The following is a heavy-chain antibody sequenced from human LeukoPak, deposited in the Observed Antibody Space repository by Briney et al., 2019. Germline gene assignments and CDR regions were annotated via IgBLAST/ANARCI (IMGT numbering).Heavy chain of an antibody. CDR3: AKDAVTSAGSLAS. V-gene: IGHV3-53*01. CDR2: IYTGGTT. J-gene: IGHJ5*01. Sequence: GGSLRLSCAASGFTVSGTHMSWVGQPPGKGLEWVSAIYTGGTTYYTDSAQGRFTISRDTSKNTLYLHMNIVRVEDTAVYYCAKDAVTSAGSLASWGQGTLVTVSS. CDR1: GFTVSGTH. D-gene: IGHD6-19*01.